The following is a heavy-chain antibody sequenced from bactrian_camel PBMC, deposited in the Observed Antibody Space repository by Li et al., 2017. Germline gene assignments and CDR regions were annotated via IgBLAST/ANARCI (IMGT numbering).Heavy chain of an antibody. CDR1: EYIPYKFC. D-gene: IGHD2*01. J-gene: IGHJ4*01. CDR2: IDSDGST. Sequence: VQLVESGGGSVPAGGSLRLSCVATEYIPYKFCVGWFRQAPGKEREGLASIDSDGSTMYADSVKGRFTISQDNAKNSLWLDMSALQPEDTATYYCAAGASLLVTDLCYTDYRIYGQGTQVTVS. V-gene: IGHV3S53*01.